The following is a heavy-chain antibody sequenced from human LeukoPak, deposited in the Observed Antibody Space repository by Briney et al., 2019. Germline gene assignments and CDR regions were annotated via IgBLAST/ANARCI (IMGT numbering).Heavy chain of an antibody. CDR2: INHSGST. CDR3: ARGQRIAAAGTRYFQH. V-gene: IGHV4-34*01. Sequence: SETLSLTCAVYGGSFSGYYWSWIRQPPGKGLAWIGEINHSGSTNYNPSLKSRVTISVDTSKNQFSLKLSSVTAADTAVYYCARGQRIAAAGTRYFQHWGQGTLVTVSS. D-gene: IGHD6-13*01. CDR1: GGSFSGYY. J-gene: IGHJ1*01.